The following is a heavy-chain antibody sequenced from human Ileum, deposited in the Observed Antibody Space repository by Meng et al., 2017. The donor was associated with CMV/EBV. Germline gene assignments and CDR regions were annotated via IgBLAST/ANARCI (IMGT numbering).Heavy chain of an antibody. J-gene: IGHJ4*02. D-gene: IGHD6-6*01. V-gene: IGHV3-9*01. CDR3: AKDRVDSSSSHFAY. CDR2: ISWNSGSI. CDR1: GFTFDDYA. Sequence: SLKISCAASGFTFDDYAMHWVRQAPGKGLEWVSGISWNSGSIGYADSVKGRFTISRDNAKNSLYLQMNSRRAEDTALYYCAKDRVDSSSSHFAYWGQGTLVTVSS.